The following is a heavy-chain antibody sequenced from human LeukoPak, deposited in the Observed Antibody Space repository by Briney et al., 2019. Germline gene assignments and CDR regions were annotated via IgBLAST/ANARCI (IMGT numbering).Heavy chain of an antibody. Sequence: SETLSLTCTVSGGSISSYYWSWIRQPPGKGLEWIGYIYYSGSTNYNPSLKSRVTISVDTSKNQFSLKLSSVTAADTAVYYCARENYYDSSGYPGYYYYYGMDVWGQGTTVTVSS. CDR1: GGSISSYY. D-gene: IGHD3-22*01. CDR2: IYYSGST. V-gene: IGHV4-59*01. CDR3: ARENYYDSSGYPGYYYYYGMDV. J-gene: IGHJ6*02.